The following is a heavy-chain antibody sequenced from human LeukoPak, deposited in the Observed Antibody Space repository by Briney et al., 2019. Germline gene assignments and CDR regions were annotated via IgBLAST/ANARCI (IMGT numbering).Heavy chain of an antibody. CDR2: IYPGDSDT. CDR1: GYSFTSYW. Sequence: GESLKISCKGSGYSFTSYWIGWVRQMPGKGLEWMGIIYPGDSDTRYSPSSQGQVTISADKSISTAYLQWSSLKAPDTAMYYCAITRSHDAFDIWGQGTMVTVSS. CDR3: AITRSHDAFDI. D-gene: IGHD1-14*01. J-gene: IGHJ3*02. V-gene: IGHV5-51*01.